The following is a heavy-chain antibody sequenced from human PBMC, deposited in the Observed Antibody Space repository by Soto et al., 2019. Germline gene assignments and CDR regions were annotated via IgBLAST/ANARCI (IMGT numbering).Heavy chain of an antibody. CDR3: ARAYGGNPALFDP. CDR2: IYTGGST. V-gene: IGHV3-53*01. CDR1: GFTVSSGY. D-gene: IGHD4-17*01. Sequence: SGGGLIQPGGSLRLSCAASGFTVSSGYMSWVRQAPGKGLEWVSVIYTGGSTYYADSVKGRFTFSRDNSKNTLYLQMNSLRAEDTAVYYCARAYGGNPALFDPWGQGTLVTVSS. J-gene: IGHJ5*02.